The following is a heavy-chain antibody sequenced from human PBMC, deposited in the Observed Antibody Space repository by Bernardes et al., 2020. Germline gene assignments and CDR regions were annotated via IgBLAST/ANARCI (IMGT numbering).Heavy chain of an antibody. Sequence: AAVKVSCKASGYTFTSYDINWVRQATGQGLEWMGWMNPNSGTTGYAQKFQGRVTMTRNTSISTAYMELSSLRSEDTAVYYCARGPDRYYYDSSGYYSPWGQGTLVTVSS. CDR2: MNPNSGTT. V-gene: IGHV1-8*01. J-gene: IGHJ5*02. CDR3: ARGPDRYYYDSSGYYSP. CDR1: GYTFTSYD. D-gene: IGHD3-22*01.